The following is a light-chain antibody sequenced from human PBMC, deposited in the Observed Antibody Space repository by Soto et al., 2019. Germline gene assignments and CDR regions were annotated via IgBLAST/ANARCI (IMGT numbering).Light chain of an antibody. CDR2: EVT. J-gene: IGLJ1*01. Sequence: QSVLTQPPSASGSPGQSLTISCTGTNSDVGRYKFVSWYQQHPGKAPKLIIYEVTQRPSGVPDRFSASKSGNTASLTVSGLQAEDEADYYCSSYAGSKMGGFGTGTKVTVL. V-gene: IGLV2-8*01. CDR3: SSYAGSKMGG. CDR1: NSDVGRYKF.